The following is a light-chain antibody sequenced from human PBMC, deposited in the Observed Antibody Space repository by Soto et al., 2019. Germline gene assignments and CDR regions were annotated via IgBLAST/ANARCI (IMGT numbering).Light chain of an antibody. Sequence: QSAPTQPASVSGSPGQSITISCPGTRSEVGGYNYVSWYQQQPGKAPKFMIYDVTNRPSGVSNRFSGSKSGNTASLTISGLQAEDEADYYCCSYTTSNTRQIVFGTGTKVTVL. CDR3: CSYTTSNTRQIV. CDR2: DVT. J-gene: IGLJ1*01. CDR1: RSEVGGYNY. V-gene: IGLV2-14*01.